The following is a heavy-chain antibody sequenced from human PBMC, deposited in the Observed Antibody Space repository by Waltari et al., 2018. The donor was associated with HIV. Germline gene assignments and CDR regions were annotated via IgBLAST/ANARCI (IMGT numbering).Heavy chain of an antibody. J-gene: IGHJ4*02. CDR1: GGTISSYY. CDR3: ARANYDSSGYYYLNYFDY. Sequence: QVQLQESGPGLVKPSETLSLTCSVSGGTISSYYSSWIRQPPGKGLEWIGYIYYSGSTNYNPSLKSRVTISVDTSKNQFSLKLSSVTAADTAVYYCARANYDSSGYYYLNYFDYWGQGTLVTVSS. V-gene: IGHV4-59*01. D-gene: IGHD3-22*01. CDR2: IYYSGST.